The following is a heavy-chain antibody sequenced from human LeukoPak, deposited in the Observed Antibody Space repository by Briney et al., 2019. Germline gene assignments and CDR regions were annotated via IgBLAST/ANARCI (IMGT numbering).Heavy chain of an antibody. CDR1: GGSFSGYH. CDR3: ARGRGAARFVTIEFDY. J-gene: IGHJ4*02. CDR2: INHRGST. Sequence: SETLSLTCAVYGGSFSGYHWSWIRQPPGKGLEWIGEINHRGSTNYNPSLKSRVTMSVDTSKNQFSLKLSSVTAADPAVYYCARGRGAARFVTIEFDYWGQGALVTVSS. D-gene: IGHD6-6*01. V-gene: IGHV4-34*01.